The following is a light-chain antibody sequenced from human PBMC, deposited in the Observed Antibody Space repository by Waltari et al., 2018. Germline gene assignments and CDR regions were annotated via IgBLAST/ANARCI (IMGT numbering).Light chain of an antibody. CDR2: GAS. Sequence: EIVLTQSPGTLSLFPGERATLSCRASQSVSSSYLAWYQQKPGQAPRLLRYGASSRATGIPDRFSGSGSGTDFTLTISRLEPEDFAVYYCQQYGSSPPSLTFGGGTKVEIK. J-gene: IGKJ4*01. V-gene: IGKV3-20*01. CDR1: QSVSSSY. CDR3: QQYGSSPPSLT.